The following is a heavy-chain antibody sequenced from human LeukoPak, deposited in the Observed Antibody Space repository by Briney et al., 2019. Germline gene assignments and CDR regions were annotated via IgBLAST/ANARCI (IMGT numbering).Heavy chain of an antibody. D-gene: IGHD3-9*01. V-gene: IGHV4-34*01. J-gene: IGHJ6*03. CDR1: GGSFSTYY. CDR2: INHSGSI. Sequence: PSETLSLTCAVYGGSFSTYYWSWIRQPPGKGLEWIGEINHSGSINKNPSLKSRVTISVDTSKNQFSLELSSVTAADTAVYYCARVGRYYDILTGWESDYYYYMDVWGKGTTVTISS. CDR3: ARVGRYYDILTGWESDYYYYMDV.